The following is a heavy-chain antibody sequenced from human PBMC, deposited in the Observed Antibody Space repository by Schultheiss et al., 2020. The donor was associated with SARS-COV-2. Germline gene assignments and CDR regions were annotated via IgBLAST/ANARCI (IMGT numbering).Heavy chain of an antibody. V-gene: IGHV4-30-4*08. CDR1: GGSISSGDYY. Sequence: SETLSLTCTVSGGSISSGDYYWSWIRQHPGKGLEWIGYIYYSESTYYNPSLDSRLTISGDTSRNQFSLKLNSVTAADTAVYYCARHGGRYSIKYHFDSWGQGTLVTVSS. D-gene: IGHD5-12*01. J-gene: IGHJ4*02. CDR2: IYYSEST. CDR3: ARHGGRYSIKYHFDS.